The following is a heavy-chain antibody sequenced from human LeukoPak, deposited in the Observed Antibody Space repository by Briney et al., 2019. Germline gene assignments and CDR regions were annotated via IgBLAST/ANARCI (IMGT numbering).Heavy chain of an antibody. CDR2: INHSGST. V-gene: IGHV4-34*01. CDR3: ARGNYYGSGIHYYYGMDV. D-gene: IGHD3-10*01. J-gene: IGHJ6*02. Sequence: SETLSLTCAVYGGSFSGYYWSWIRQPPGKGLEWIGEINHSGSTNYNPSLKSRVTISVDTSKNQFSLKLSSVTAADTAVYYCARGNYYGSGIHYYYGMDVWGQGTTVTVSS. CDR1: GGSFSGYY.